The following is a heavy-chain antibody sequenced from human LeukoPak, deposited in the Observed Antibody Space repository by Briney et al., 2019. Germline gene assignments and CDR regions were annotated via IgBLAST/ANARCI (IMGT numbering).Heavy chain of an antibody. CDR2: INHSGST. D-gene: IGHD3-10*01. CDR3: ARGKITMVRGAADAFDI. Sequence: SETLSLTCAVYGGSFSGYYWSWICQPPGKGLEWIGEINHSGSTNYNPSLKSRVTISVDTSKNQFSLKLSSVTAADTAVYYCARGKITMVRGAADAFDIWGQGTMVTVSS. V-gene: IGHV4-34*01. CDR1: GGSFSGYY. J-gene: IGHJ3*02.